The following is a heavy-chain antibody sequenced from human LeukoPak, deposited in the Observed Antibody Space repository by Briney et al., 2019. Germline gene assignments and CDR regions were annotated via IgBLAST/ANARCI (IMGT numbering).Heavy chain of an antibody. CDR1: GFTFSSYS. CDR2: ISSSSSYI. Sequence: PGGSLRLSCAASGFTFSSYSMNWVRQAPGKGLEWVSSISSSSSYIYYADSVKGRFAISRDNAKNSLYLQMNSLRAEDTAVYYCARVGGSYYWVVNYYYGMDVWGQGTTVTVSS. CDR3: ARVGGSYYWVVNYYYGMDV. J-gene: IGHJ6*02. D-gene: IGHD1-26*01. V-gene: IGHV3-21*01.